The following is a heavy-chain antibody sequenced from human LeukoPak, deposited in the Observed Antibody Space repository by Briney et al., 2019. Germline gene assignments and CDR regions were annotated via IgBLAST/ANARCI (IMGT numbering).Heavy chain of an antibody. CDR3: AKTTTGYSSGRYPAWPIDY. J-gene: IGHJ4*02. D-gene: IGHD2-15*01. CDR1: GFTFGSYA. CDR2: IFGSGGSA. Sequence: GGSLRLSCAASGFTFGSYAMYWVRQAPGKGLEWVSGIFGSGGSAHYADSEKGRFTISRDNSKNTVYLQMDSLRAEDTAIYYCAKTTTGYSSGRYPAWPIDYWGQGTLVTVSS. V-gene: IGHV3-23*01.